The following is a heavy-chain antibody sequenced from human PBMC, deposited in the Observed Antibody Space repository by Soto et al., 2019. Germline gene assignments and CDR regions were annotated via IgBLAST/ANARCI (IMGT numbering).Heavy chain of an antibody. V-gene: IGHV4-39*01. Sequence: QLQLQESGPGLVKPSETLSLTCTVSGGSIGSSSYYWGWIRQPPGKGLEWIGSIYYSGSTYYNPSLKSRVTISVDTSKNQFSLKLSSVTAADTAVYYCARVDRTYYDSSGYYGGHFDYWGQGTLVTVSS. D-gene: IGHD3-22*01. CDR1: GGSIGSSSYY. CDR2: IYYSGST. J-gene: IGHJ4*02. CDR3: ARVDRTYYDSSGYYGGHFDY.